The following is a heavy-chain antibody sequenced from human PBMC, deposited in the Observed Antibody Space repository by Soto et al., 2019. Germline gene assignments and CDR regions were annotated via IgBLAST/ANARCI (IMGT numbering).Heavy chain of an antibody. CDR3: ARQEISDGYNNAPFDY. V-gene: IGHV4-39*01. CDR2: IYSSENT. D-gene: IGHD4-4*01. J-gene: IGHJ4*02. Sequence: PSETLSLTCTVSGGSVSSNSYSWGWIRQSPGKGLEWVGTIYSSENTYYNPSLLSRVTISVDTSKNEFSLRLSSVTAADTAVYYCARQEISDGYNNAPFDYWGQGTLVTVSS. CDR1: GGSVSSNSYS.